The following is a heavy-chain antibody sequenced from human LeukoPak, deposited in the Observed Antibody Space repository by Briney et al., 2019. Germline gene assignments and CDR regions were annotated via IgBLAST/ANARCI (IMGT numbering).Heavy chain of an antibody. V-gene: IGHV4-61*02. CDR3: AREIFYYDSSGYYCFDY. Sequence: PSETLSLTCTVSGGSISSGSYYWSWIRQPAGKGLEWIGRIYTSGSTNYNPSLKSRVTISVDTSKNQFSLKLSSVTAADTAVYYCAREIFYYDSSGYYCFDYWGQGTLVTVSS. CDR1: GGSISSGSYY. CDR2: IYTSGST. D-gene: IGHD3-22*01. J-gene: IGHJ4*02.